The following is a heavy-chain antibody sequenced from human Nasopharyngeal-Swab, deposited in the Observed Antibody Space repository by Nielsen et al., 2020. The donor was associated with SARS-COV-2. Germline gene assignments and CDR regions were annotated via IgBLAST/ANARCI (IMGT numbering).Heavy chain of an antibody. V-gene: IGHV6-1*01. CDR2: TYYRSTWIN. Sequence: SQTLSLTCAISGDSVSSNSAAWHWIRQSASRGLEWLGRTYYRSTWINDYAISVKSRIIINPDTSKNQFSLKLSSVTAADTAVYYCARVSTVPAAQSRYYGMDVWGQGTTVTVSS. CDR3: ARVSTVPAAQSRYYGMDV. J-gene: IGHJ6*02. CDR1: GDSVSSNSAA. D-gene: IGHD2-2*01.